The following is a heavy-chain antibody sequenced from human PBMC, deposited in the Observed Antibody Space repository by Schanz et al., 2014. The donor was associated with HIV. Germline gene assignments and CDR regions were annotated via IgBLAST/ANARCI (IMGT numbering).Heavy chain of an antibody. J-gene: IGHJ4*02. CDR3: AKDQGDITGTPFDY. Sequence: QVQLVESGGGVVQPGGSLRLSCAMSEFTFRTSIIHWVRQPPGKGLEWVAVISYDGSNKYYADSVNGRFTISRDNSKSTLYLQMNSLRAEDTAVYYCAKDQGDITGTPFDYWGQGTLVTVSS. D-gene: IGHD1-20*01. CDR1: EFTFRTSI. CDR2: ISYDGSNK. V-gene: IGHV3-30*18.